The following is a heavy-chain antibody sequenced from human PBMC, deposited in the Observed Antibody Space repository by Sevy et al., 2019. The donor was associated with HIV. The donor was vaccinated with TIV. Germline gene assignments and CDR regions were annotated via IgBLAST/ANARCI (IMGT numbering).Heavy chain of an antibody. CDR3: AREGSLRYFDL. D-gene: IGHD3-10*01. CDR1: GFTFSDYY. J-gene: IGHJ2*01. V-gene: IGHV3-11*01. CDR2: IDSSGSTI. Sequence: GGSLRLSCAASGFTFSDYYMRWIRQAPGMGLEWVSYIDSSGSTIYYADSVKGRFTISRDNAKNSLYLQMNSLRAEDTALYYCAREGSLRYFDLWGRRTLVTVSS.